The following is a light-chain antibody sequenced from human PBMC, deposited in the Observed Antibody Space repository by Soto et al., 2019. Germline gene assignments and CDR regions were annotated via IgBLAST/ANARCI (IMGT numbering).Light chain of an antibody. CDR2: HAS. V-gene: IGKV3-11*01. CDR3: QQRSNWPWT. CDR1: QSVSSY. Sequence: EIVLTQSPATLSLSPGERATLSCRASQSVSSYLAWYQQKPGQAPRLLIYHASNRATGIPARFSGSGSGTDFTLTISSLEPEDFAVYYCQQRSNWPWTFGPGTKVDIK. J-gene: IGKJ3*01.